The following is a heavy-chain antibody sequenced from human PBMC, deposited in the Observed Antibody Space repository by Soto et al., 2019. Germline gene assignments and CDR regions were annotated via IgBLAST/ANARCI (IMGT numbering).Heavy chain of an antibody. CDR3: ASGIQLWLRRINSGYSG. V-gene: IGHV1-69*12. CDR1: GGTFSTYA. CDR2: IIPMFGTA. Sequence: QVQLVQSGAEVKKPESSVKVSRKAPGGTFSTYAISWVRQAPGQGLEWMGGIIPMFGTANYAQRFQYRVTITADEATNTVYLELTSLRSEDTAVYFCASGIQLWLRRINSGYSGWGQGTLVTVSS. D-gene: IGHD5-18*01. J-gene: IGHJ4*02.